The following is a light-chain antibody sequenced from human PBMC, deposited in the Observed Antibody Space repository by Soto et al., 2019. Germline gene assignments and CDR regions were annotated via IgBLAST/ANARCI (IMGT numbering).Light chain of an antibody. V-gene: IGLV2-8*01. J-gene: IGLJ1*01. CDR1: SSDVGGYNY. CDR2: EVS. Sequence: QSVLTQPPSASGTPGQRVTISCSGTSSDVGGYNYVSWYQQHPGKAPRLIISEVSKRPSGVPDRFSGSKSGNTASLTVSGLQAEDEADYSCTSHAGSNNYVFGTGTKVTVL. CDR3: TSHAGSNNYV.